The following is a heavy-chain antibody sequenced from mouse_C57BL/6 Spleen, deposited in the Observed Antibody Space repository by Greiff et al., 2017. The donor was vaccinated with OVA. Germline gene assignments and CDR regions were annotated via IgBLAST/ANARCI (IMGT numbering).Heavy chain of an antibody. Sequence: QVQLQQPGAELVKPGASVKLSCKASGYTFTSYWMQWVKQRPGQGLEWIGEIDPSDSYTNYNQKFKGKATLTVDTSSSTAYMQLSSLTSEDSAVYYCARELVRGFAYWGQGTLVTVSA. J-gene: IGHJ3*01. D-gene: IGHD2-14*01. CDR3: ARELVRGFAY. CDR2: IDPSDSYT. V-gene: IGHV1-50*01. CDR1: GYTFTSYW.